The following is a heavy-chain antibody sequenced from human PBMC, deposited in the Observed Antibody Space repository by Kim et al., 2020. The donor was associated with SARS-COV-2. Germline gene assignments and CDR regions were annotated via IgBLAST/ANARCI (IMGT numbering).Heavy chain of an antibody. V-gene: IGHV5-51*01. Sequence: GESLKISCKGSGYSFTSYWIGWVRQMPGKGLEWMGIIYPGDSDTRYSPSFQGQVTISADKSISTAYLQWSSLKASDTAMYYCARPRIAAAGTWQDAFDIWGQGTMVTVSS. CDR3: ARPRIAAAGTWQDAFDI. D-gene: IGHD6-13*01. CDR1: GYSFTSYW. CDR2: IYPGDSDT. J-gene: IGHJ3*02.